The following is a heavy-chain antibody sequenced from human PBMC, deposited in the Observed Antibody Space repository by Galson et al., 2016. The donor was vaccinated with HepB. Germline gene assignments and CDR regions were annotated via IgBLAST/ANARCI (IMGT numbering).Heavy chain of an antibody. Sequence: SLRLSCAASGFTFDDHAMHWVRQTPGKGLEWLSRITWNSGATGYADSVRGRFTISRDNARNSLYLHMSRLTAGDTAIYYCARDPGALTGTYQYFDLWGRGAPVTV. CDR1: GFTFDDHA. CDR2: ITWNSGAT. V-gene: IGHV3-9*01. J-gene: IGHJ2*01. D-gene: IGHD1-26*01. CDR3: ARDPGALTGTYQYFDL.